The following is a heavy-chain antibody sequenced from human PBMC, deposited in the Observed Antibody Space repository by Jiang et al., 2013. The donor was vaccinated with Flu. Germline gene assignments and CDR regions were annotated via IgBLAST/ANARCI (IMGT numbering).Heavy chain of an antibody. J-gene: IGHJ5*02. CDR2: ISAYNGNT. Sequence: SWVRQAPGQGLEWMGWISAYNGNTNYAQKLQGRVTMTTDTSTSTAYMELRSLRSDDTAVYYCARVPPIGSSWYWFDPWGQGTLVTVSS. D-gene: IGHD6-13*01. CDR3: ARVPPIGSSWYWFDP. V-gene: IGHV1-18*01.